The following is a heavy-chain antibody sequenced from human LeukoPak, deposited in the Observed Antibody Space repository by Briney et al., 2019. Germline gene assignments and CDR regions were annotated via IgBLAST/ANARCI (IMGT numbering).Heavy chain of an antibody. CDR2: MYHSGST. V-gene: IGHV4-38-2*01. D-gene: IGHD6-13*01. Sequence: SETLSLTCAVSGYSISSGYNWGWIRQPPGRGVGGIGRMYHSGSTYYNPSLKRRFTISEDTSKNQLSLELSSVTAADTAVYYCARVDRSSSDYWGQGTLVTVSS. CDR3: ARVDRSSSDY. J-gene: IGHJ4*02. CDR1: GYSISSGYN.